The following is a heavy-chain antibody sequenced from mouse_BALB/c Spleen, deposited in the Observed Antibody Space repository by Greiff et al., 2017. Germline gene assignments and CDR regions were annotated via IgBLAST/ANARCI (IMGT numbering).Heavy chain of an antibody. CDR2: IEHANGNT. CDR1: GFNIKDTY. V-gene: IGHV14-3*02. J-gene: IGHJ4*01. CDR3: AGYYDYERAMDY. Sequence: VQLKQSGAELVKPGASVKLSCTASGFNIKDTYMHWVKQRPEQGLEWIGRIEHANGNTKYDPKFQGKATITADTTSNTVYLQLSSLTSEDTAVYYCAGYYDYERAMDYWGQGTSVTVSS. D-gene: IGHD2-4*01.